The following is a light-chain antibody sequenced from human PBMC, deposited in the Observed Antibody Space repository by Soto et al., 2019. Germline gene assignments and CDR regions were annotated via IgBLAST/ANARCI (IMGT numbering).Light chain of an antibody. Sequence: QSVLTQPPSASGTPGQRVTISCSGSSSNIGSNYVYWYQQLPGTAPKLLIYRNNQRPSGVPDRFSGSKFGTSASLAISGLRSEDEADYYCAAWDDSLRGVFGTGTKVTVL. V-gene: IGLV1-47*01. CDR3: AAWDDSLRGV. J-gene: IGLJ1*01. CDR2: RNN. CDR1: SSNIGSNY.